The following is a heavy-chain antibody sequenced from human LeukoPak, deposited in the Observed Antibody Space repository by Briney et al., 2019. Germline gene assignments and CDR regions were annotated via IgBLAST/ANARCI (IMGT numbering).Heavy chain of an antibody. CDR1: GGSISSFY. J-gene: IGHJ5*02. CDR2: IYTSGST. V-gene: IGHV4-4*07. CDR3: VRPRTRLAWFDP. Sequence: PSETLSLTCTVSGGSISSFYWSWIRQPAGKGLEWIGRIYTSGSTNYNPSLRSRVTIYVDTSKNQFSLKLRSVTAADTAVYYCVRPRTRLAWFDPWGQGTLVTVSS. D-gene: IGHD6-19*01.